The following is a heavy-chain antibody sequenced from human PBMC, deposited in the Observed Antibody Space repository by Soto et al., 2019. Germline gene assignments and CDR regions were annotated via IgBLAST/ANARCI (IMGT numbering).Heavy chain of an antibody. Sequence: KPGGSLRLSCAASGFTFTNAWMSWVRQAPGKGLEWVGRIKSKSDGGTTEYAAPVKGRFTISRDDSKKTLYMQMNSLKIEDTAVYYCTTETESSGYYYYGMDVWGQGTTVTVSS. V-gene: IGHV3-15*01. J-gene: IGHJ6*02. D-gene: IGHD3-22*01. CDR2: IKSKSDGGTT. CDR1: GFTFTNAW. CDR3: TTETESSGYYYYGMDV.